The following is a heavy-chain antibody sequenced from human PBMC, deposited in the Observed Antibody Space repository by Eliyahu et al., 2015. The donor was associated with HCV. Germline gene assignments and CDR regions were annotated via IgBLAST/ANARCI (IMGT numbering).Heavy chain of an antibody. J-gene: IGHJ6*02. D-gene: IGHD3-9*01. CDR3: ARDYLDRDYYYYGMDV. Sequence: QVXLQESGPGLVKPSQTLSLTCPVXGGSXXXGGYYWXWIRQHPGKGLEWIGYIYYSGSTYYNPSLKSRVTISVDTSKNQFSLKLSSVTAADTAVYYCARDYLDRDYYYYGMDVWGQGTTVTVSS. V-gene: IGHV4-31*03. CDR1: GGSXXXGGYY. CDR2: IYYSGST.